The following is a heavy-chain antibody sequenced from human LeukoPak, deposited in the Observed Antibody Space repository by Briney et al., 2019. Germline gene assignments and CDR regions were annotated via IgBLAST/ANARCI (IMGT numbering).Heavy chain of an antibody. D-gene: IGHD2-2*01. CDR2: IYYSGST. V-gene: IGHV4-59*08. CDR1: GGSIRSYY. Sequence: SETLSLTCTVSGGSIRSYYWSWIRQPPGKGLEWIAYIYYSGSTNYNPSLKSRVTISVDTSKNQFSLKLSSVTAADTAVYYCARVSIVVVPAAMRYYYYYMDVWGKGTTVTISS. CDR3: ARVSIVVVPAAMRYYYYYMDV. J-gene: IGHJ6*03.